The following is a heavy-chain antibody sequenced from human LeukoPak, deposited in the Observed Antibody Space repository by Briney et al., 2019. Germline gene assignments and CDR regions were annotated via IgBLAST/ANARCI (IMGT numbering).Heavy chain of an antibody. D-gene: IGHD5-12*01. J-gene: IGHJ4*02. V-gene: IGHV1-2*02. CDR2: MNPKSGGT. CDR1: GYTFTGYD. CDR3: APEGSGNDLQLIYFDY. Sequence: ASVRVSCKASGYTFTGYDIHWVRQAPGQGLEWLGCMNPKSGGTKFAQKFQGRVTMTRDTSISTAYMELSRLRSDDTAVYYCAPEGSGNDLQLIYFDYWGQGT.